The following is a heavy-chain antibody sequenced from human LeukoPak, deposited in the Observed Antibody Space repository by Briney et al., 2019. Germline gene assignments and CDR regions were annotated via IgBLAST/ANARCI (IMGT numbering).Heavy chain of an antibody. CDR2: INHSGST. J-gene: IGHJ4*02. V-gene: IGHV4-34*01. Sequence: SETLSLTCAVYGGSFSGYYWSWIRQPPGKGLEWIGEINHSGSTNYNPSLKSRVTVSVDTSKNQFSLKLSSVTAADTAVYYCARGGYYYDSSGYPIDYWGQGTLVTVSS. CDR3: ARGGYYYDSSGYPIDY. D-gene: IGHD3-22*01. CDR1: GGSFSGYY.